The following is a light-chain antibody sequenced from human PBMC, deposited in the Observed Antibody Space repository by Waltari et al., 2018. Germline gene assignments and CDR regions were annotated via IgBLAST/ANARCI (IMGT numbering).Light chain of an antibody. CDR2: EVS. Sequence: QSALTQPASVSGSPGQSITISCTGTSSDVGGYNYVSWYQQHPGKAPKLMIYEVSNRPSGVSNRCSGSKSGNTASLTISGLQAAVEAVYYCSSYTSSSTPYVFGTGTKVTVL. V-gene: IGLV2-14*01. CDR1: SSDVGGYNY. CDR3: SSYTSSSTPYV. J-gene: IGLJ1*01.